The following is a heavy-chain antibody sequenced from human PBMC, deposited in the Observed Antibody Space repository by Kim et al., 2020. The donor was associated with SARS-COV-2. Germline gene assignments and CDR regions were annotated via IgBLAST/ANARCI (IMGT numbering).Heavy chain of an antibody. CDR3: ARASTTARGIFGVVPDY. V-gene: IGHV3-11*06. Sequence: VKGRFTISRDNAKNSLYLQMNSLRAEDTAVYYCARASTTARGIFGVVPDYWGQGTLVTVSS. J-gene: IGHJ4*02. D-gene: IGHD3-3*01.